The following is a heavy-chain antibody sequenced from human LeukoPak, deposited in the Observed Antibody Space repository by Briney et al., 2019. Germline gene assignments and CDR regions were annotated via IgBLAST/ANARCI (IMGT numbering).Heavy chain of an antibody. V-gene: IGHV1-8*01. D-gene: IGHD3-3*01. CDR1: GYTFTSYD. CDR2: MNPNSGNT. Sequence: GASVKVSCKASGYTFTSYDINWVRQATGQGLEWMGWMNPNSGNTGYAQKFQGRVTMTRNTSISTAYMELSSLRSEDTAVYYCARVQYDFWSGYYDYYYYYGMDVWGQGTTVAVSS. CDR3: ARVQYDFWSGYYDYYYYYGMDV. J-gene: IGHJ6*02.